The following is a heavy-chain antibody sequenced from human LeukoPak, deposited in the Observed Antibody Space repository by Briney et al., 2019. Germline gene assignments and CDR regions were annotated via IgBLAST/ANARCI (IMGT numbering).Heavy chain of an antibody. CDR3: AKESRVATTPLDY. CDR2: IRYDGSNK. CDR1: GFTFSSYG. J-gene: IGHJ4*02. D-gene: IGHD5-12*01. Sequence: GGSLRLSCAASGFTFSSYGMHWVRQAPGKGLEWVAFIRYDGSNKCYADSVKGRFTISRDNSKNTLYLQMNSLRAEDTAVYYCAKESRVATTPLDYWGQGTLVTVSS. V-gene: IGHV3-30*02.